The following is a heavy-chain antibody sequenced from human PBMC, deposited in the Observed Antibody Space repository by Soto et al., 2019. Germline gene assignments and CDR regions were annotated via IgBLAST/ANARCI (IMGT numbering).Heavy chain of an antibody. CDR1: GYTFTSYG. D-gene: IGHD5-18*01. Sequence: QVQLVQSGAEVKKPGASVKVSCKASGYTFTSYGISWVRQAPGQGLEWMGWISGYNGNTNYAQKRQGRVTMTTDTSPSTAYMELRRLRADGTAGYDCARDRPRDRLRIHLGVPFDYWGQGTLVTVPS. J-gene: IGHJ4*02. V-gene: IGHV1-18*04. CDR2: ISGYNGNT. CDR3: ARDRPRDRLRIHLGVPFDY.